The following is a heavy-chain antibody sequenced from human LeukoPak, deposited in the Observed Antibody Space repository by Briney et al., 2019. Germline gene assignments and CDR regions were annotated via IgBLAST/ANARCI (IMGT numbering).Heavy chain of an antibody. CDR1: GFTFSSYA. CDR3: ARDDPGVIAGGDY. V-gene: IGHV3-48*04. J-gene: IGHJ4*02. Sequence: GSLRLSCAASGFTFSSYAMSWVRQAPGKGLEWVSYISSSGSTIYYADSVKGRFTISRDNAKNSLYLQMNSLRAEDTAVYYCARDDPGVIAGGDYWGQGTLVTVSS. CDR2: ISSSGSTI. D-gene: IGHD6-13*01.